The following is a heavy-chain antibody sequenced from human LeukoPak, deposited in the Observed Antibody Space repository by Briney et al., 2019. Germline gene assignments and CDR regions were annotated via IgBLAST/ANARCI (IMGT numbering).Heavy chain of an antibody. CDR1: GFTFSDYW. Sequence: GGSLRLSCAVSGFTFSDYWMHWVRQTPGKGLVWVSRISYDGGGTNYAESVKGRFTISRDNAKNTLYLQMNSLRVEDTAVYYCVRNMVRGVVYFDSWGQGALVTVSS. J-gene: IGHJ4*02. D-gene: IGHD3-10*01. CDR2: ISYDGGGT. CDR3: VRNMVRGVVYFDS. V-gene: IGHV3-74*01.